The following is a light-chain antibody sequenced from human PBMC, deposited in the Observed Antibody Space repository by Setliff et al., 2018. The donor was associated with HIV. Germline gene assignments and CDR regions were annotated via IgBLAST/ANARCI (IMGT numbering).Light chain of an antibody. CDR3: CANAATTTFDV. CDR1: ISDFGVYDY. J-gene: IGLJ1*01. Sequence: QSALAQPRSVSGSPGQSITISCTGSISDFGVYDYVSWYHQQPGRAPKLILYDVSKRPPGVPDRFSGSKSGNTASLTISGLQAADEGYYYCCANAATTTFDVFGTGTKGTV. CDR2: DVS. V-gene: IGLV2-11*01.